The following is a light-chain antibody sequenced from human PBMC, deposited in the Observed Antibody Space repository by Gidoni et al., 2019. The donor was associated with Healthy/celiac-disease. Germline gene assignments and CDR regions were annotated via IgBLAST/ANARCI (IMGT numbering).Light chain of an antibody. CDR1: QSVSS. J-gene: IGKJ4*01. CDR3: QQYNNWPPGT. CDR2: GAS. V-gene: IGKV3-15*01. Sequence: EIVMTQSPATLSVSPGERATLSCRASQSVSSRLLIYGASTRATGIPARFSGSGSGTEFTLTISSLQSEDFAVYYCQQYNNWPPGTFGGGTKVEIK.